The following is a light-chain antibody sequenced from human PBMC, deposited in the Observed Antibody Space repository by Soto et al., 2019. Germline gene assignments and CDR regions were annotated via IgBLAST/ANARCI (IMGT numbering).Light chain of an antibody. J-gene: IGKJ1*01. V-gene: IGKV3-11*01. CDR2: YAS. CDR3: QQRSNWWT. Sequence: ELVLTQSPATLSLSPGERAKLSCRASQSVSSYLAWYQHNPGQAPTLLIYYASNRATGIPARFSGSGSGTDFTLTISSLEPEDFAVYYCQQRSNWWTSGQGTKGDIK. CDR1: QSVSSY.